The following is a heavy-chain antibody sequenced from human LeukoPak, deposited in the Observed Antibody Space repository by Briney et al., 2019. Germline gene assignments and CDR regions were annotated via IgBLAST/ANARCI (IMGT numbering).Heavy chain of an antibody. CDR2: IAPSVDTT. D-gene: IGHD2-8*02. V-gene: IGHV1-46*01. CDR3: VREESGGYFDY. J-gene: IGHJ4*02. Sequence: ASVTLTCKPFGFTFTNYLLHWVRQAPAQGMEWVGRIAPSVDTTNYAQKFRGRVTMTRDTSTSTVYMELSSLRSDDTAIYYCVREESGGYFDYWGQGTLVTVSS. CDR1: GFTFTNYL.